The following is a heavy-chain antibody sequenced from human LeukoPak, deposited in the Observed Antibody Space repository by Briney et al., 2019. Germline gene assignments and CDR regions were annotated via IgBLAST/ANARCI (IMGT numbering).Heavy chain of an antibody. J-gene: IGHJ5*02. D-gene: IGHD3-3*01. CDR3: ARDLLSTIFGVVTPFWFDP. CDR2: INPSGGST. CDR1: GYTFTSYY. Sequence: ASVKVSCKASGYTFTSYYMHWVRQAPGQRLEWMGIINPSGGSTSYAQKFQGRVTITADESTSTAYMELSSLRSEDTAVYYCARDLLSTIFGVVTPFWFDPWGQGTLVTVSS. V-gene: IGHV1-46*01.